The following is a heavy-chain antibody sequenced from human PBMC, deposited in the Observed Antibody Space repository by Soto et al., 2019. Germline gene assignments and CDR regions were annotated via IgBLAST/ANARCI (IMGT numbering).Heavy chain of an antibody. D-gene: IGHD3-22*01. J-gene: IGHJ4*02. CDR2: IYHSGST. CDR3: ARVLARDPKYYYDSSGSPRGYYFDY. CDR1: GCSISSGGSS. V-gene: IGHV4-30-2*01. Sequence: PXETLFLTCAVAGCSISSGGSSWSWIRQPPWKGLEWIGYIYHSGSTYYNPSLKSRVTISVDRSKNQFSLKLSSVTAADTAVYYCARVLARDPKYYYDSSGSPRGYYFDYWGQGTLVTVSS.